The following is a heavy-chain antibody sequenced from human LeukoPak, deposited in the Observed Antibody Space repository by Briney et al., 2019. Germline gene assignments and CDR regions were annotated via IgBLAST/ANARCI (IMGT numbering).Heavy chain of an antibody. CDR2: INPNSGGT. Sequence: ASVKVSCKASGGTFITYAITWVRQAPGQGLEWMGWINPNSGGTNYAQKFQGRVTMTRDTSISTAYMELSRLRSDDTAVYYCAIPHLGPHNFDYWGQGTLVTVSS. J-gene: IGHJ4*02. D-gene: IGHD1-14*01. CDR1: GGTFITYA. V-gene: IGHV1-2*02. CDR3: AIPHLGPHNFDY.